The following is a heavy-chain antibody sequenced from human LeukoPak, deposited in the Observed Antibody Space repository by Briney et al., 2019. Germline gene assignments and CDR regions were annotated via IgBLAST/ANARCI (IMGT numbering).Heavy chain of an antibody. D-gene: IGHD3-16*01. Sequence: PGGSLRLSCAASGFTFSSYWMNWARQAPGKGQEWVANINHNGNVNYYVDSVKGRFTISRDNAKNSLYLQMSNLRAEDTAVYFCARGGGLDVWGQGATVTVSS. CDR1: GFTFSSYW. J-gene: IGHJ6*02. CDR3: ARGGGLDV. V-gene: IGHV3-7*03. CDR2: INHNGNVN.